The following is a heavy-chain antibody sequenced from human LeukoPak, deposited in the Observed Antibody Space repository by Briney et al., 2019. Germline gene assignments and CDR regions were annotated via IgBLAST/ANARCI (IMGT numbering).Heavy chain of an antibody. V-gene: IGHV1-69*01. Sequence: AASVNVSCTASGGTFSSYAISWVRQAPGQGLEWMGGIIPIFGTANYAQKFQGRVTITADESTSTAYMELSSLRSEDTAVYYCVSGAFEDVWGQGTTVTVSS. J-gene: IGHJ6*02. CDR3: VSGAFEDV. CDR2: IIPIFGTA. CDR1: GGTFSSYA. D-gene: IGHD2-15*01.